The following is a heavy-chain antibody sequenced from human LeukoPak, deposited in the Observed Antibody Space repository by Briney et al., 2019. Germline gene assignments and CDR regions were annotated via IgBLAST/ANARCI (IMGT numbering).Heavy chain of an antibody. CDR1: GGSFSGYY. Sequence: SETLSLTCAVYGGSFSGYYWSWIRQPPGKGLEWIGEINHSGSTNYNPSLKSRVTISVDTSKNQFSLKLSSVTAVDTAVYYCARGRRANDFWSGYYKSWGQGTLVTVSS. CDR3: ARGRRANDFWSGYYKS. J-gene: IGHJ4*02. D-gene: IGHD3-3*01. V-gene: IGHV4-34*01. CDR2: INHSGST.